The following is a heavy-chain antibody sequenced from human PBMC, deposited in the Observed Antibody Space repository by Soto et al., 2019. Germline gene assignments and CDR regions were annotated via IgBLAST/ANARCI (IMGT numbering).Heavy chain of an antibody. Sequence: QVQLQESGPGLVKPSETLSLTCTVSGGSISSYYWSWIRQPPGKGLEWIGYIYYSGSTNYNPSLKSRVTISVDTSKNQFSLKLSSVTAADTAVYYYARGGRSSGWFNAFDIWGQGTMVTVSS. CDR2: IYYSGST. CDR1: GGSISSYY. CDR3: ARGGRSSGWFNAFDI. J-gene: IGHJ3*02. D-gene: IGHD6-19*01. V-gene: IGHV4-59*01.